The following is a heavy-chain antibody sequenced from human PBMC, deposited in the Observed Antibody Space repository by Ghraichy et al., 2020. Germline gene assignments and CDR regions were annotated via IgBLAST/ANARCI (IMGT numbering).Heavy chain of an antibody. V-gene: IGHV3-21*01. J-gene: IGHJ4*02. CDR1: GFTFSSYS. Sequence: GGSLRLSCAASGFTFSSYSMNWVRQAPGKGLEWVSSISSSRSYIYYADSVKGRFTISRDNAKNSLYLQMNSLRAEDTAVYYCASVSRGYDILTGYGRSYWGQGTLVTVSS. CDR2: ISSSRSYI. D-gene: IGHD3-9*01. CDR3: ASVSRGYDILTGYGRSY.